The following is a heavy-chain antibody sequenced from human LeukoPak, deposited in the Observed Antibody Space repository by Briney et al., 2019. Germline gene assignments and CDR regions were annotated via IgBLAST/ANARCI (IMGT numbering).Heavy chain of an antibody. CDR1: GFTFSSYG. CDR3: AKGDYDFWSGYHRFNY. J-gene: IGHJ4*02. CDR2: IWYDGSNK. D-gene: IGHD3-3*01. Sequence: GGSLRLSCAASGFTFSSYGMHWVRQAPGKGLEWVAVIWYDGSNKYYADSVKGRFTISRDNSKNTLYLQMNSLRAEDTAVYYCAKGDYDFWSGYHRFNYWGQGTLVTVSS. V-gene: IGHV3-33*06.